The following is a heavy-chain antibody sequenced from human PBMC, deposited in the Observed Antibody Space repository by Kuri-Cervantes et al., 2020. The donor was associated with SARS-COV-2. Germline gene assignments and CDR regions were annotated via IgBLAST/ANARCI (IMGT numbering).Heavy chain of an antibody. D-gene: IGHD1-26*01. CDR3: ARDSRSYYQVLLDHFYYSYMDV. CDR2: INHSGST. J-gene: IGHJ6*03. CDR1: GGSFSGYY. V-gene: IGHV4-34*01. Sequence: SQTLSLTCAVYGGSFSGYYWSWIRQPPGKGLEWIGEINHSGSTNYNPSLKSRVTMSVDTSKNQFSLKLSSVTAADTAVYYCARDSRSYYQVLLDHFYYSYMDVWGKGTTVTVSS.